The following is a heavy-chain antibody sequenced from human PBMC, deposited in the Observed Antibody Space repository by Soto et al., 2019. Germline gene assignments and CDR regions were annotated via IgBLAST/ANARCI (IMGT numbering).Heavy chain of an antibody. CDR1: GYTFTNYA. D-gene: IGHD2-21*01. CDR2: INTGNGYT. Sequence: QVQLVQSGAEVKKPGASVKVSCKASGYTFTNYAMPWVRQAPGQRLEWMGWINTGNGYTKYSQKFQGRVTITRDTSASTAYMELSSLRSEDTAVYYCARDRPSIVPGVFDIWGQGTMVTVSS. V-gene: IGHV1-3*04. CDR3: ARDRPSIVPGVFDI. J-gene: IGHJ3*02.